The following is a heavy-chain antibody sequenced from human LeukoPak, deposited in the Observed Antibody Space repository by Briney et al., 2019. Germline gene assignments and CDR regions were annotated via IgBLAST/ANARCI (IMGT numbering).Heavy chain of an antibody. Sequence: ASVKVSCKASGYTFTSYDICWVRQATGQGLEWMGWMNPNSGDTGYAQNFRGRVTMTRDTSISTAYMELSSLRSDDTAVYYCARGPAGDYWGQGTLVTVSS. CDR2: MNPNSGDT. CDR3: ARGPAGDY. J-gene: IGHJ4*02. CDR1: GYTFTSYD. V-gene: IGHV1-8*01.